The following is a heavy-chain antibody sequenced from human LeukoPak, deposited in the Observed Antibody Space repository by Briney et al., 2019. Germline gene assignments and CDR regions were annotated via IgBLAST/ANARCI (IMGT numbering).Heavy chain of an antibody. CDR2: IKQEGSEK. CDR3: ARDGYNWNYAH. Sequence: GGSLRLSCAASGFTFSSYWMSWVRQAPGKGLEWVANIKQEGSEKYYVDSVKGRFTISRDNAKNSLYLQMNSLRAEDTAVYYCARDGYNWNYAHWGQGTLVTVSS. CDR1: GFTFSSYW. J-gene: IGHJ4*02. D-gene: IGHD1-7*01. V-gene: IGHV3-7*01.